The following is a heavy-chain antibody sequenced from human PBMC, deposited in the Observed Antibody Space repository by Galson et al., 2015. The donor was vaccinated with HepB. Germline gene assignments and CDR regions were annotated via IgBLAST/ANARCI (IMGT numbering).Heavy chain of an antibody. CDR2: ISYDGSNK. CDR1: GFTFSGHG. CDR3: AKGSSGRCTSASCLMGVFDF. Sequence: SLRLSCAASGFTFSGHGIHWVRQAPGKGLEWVAVISYDGSNKYYADTVKGRFTISRENSNNMLFLQMNSLRIEDTAVYYCAKGSSGRCTSASCLMGVFDFWGPGTLVTVSS. J-gene: IGHJ4*02. V-gene: IGHV3-30*18. D-gene: IGHD2-2*01.